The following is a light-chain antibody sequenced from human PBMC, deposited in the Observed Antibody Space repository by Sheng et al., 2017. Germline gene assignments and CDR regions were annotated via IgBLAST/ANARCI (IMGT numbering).Light chain of an antibody. CDR3: QQYDKWPLT. Sequence: EIVLTQSPGTLSLSPGERASLSCRASQSVNNSYLVWYQQQPGQAPRLLIYGASSRATGIPDRFSGSGSGTEFTLTISSLQSEDFAVYYCQQYDKWPLTFGGGTKVEIK. J-gene: IGKJ4*01. CDR1: QSVNNSY. CDR2: GAS. V-gene: IGKV3-20*01.